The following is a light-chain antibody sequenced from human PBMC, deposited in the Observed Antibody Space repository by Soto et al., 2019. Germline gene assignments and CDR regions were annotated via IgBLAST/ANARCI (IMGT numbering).Light chain of an antibody. CDR2: RDI. CDR1: NIGSKN. V-gene: IGLV3-9*01. J-gene: IGLJ2*01. CDR3: HVWDSSTVV. Sequence: SYELTQPLSVSVALGQTARITCGGNNIGSKNVHWYQQKPGQAPILVIYRDINRPSGIPERFSGSNSGNTATLTISRAQAGDESDLYCHVWDSSTVVFGGGTEVTVL.